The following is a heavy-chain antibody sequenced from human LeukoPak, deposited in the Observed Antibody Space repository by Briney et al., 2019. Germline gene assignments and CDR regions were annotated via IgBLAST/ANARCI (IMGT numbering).Heavy chain of an antibody. CDR2: IYYSGST. CDR1: GGSISSYY. CDR3: ARASFGMAIIDY. Sequence: SETLSLTCTVSGGSISSYYWSWIRQPPGKGLEWIGYIYYSGSTNYNPSLKSRVTISVDTSKNQFSLKLSSVTAADTAVYYCARASFGMAIIDYWGQGTLVTVSS. V-gene: IGHV4-59*01. J-gene: IGHJ4*02. D-gene: IGHD5-24*01.